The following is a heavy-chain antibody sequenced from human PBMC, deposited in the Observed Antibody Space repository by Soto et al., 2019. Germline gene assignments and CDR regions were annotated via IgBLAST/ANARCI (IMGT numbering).Heavy chain of an antibody. V-gene: IGHV3-30-3*01. CDR3: ARERDPYYDILTGFDY. Sequence: PGGSLRLSCAASGFTFSSYAMHWVRQAPGKGLEWVAVISYDGSNKYYADSVKGRFTISRDSSKNTLYLQMNSLRAEDTAVYYCARERDPYYDILTGFDYWGQGTLVTVSS. J-gene: IGHJ4*02. CDR2: ISYDGSNK. D-gene: IGHD3-9*01. CDR1: GFTFSSYA.